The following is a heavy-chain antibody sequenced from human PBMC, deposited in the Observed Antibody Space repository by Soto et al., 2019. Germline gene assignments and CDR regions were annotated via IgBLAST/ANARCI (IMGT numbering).Heavy chain of an antibody. CDR2: INNDGSDT. CDR1: GVKIRSYW. V-gene: IGHV3-74*01. Sequence: AGRPLRHSSEVAGVKIRSYWMHWVSKKQEKGLVWVSHINNDGSDTTYADSVKGRFTISRDNAKNTLYLQMNSLRAEDTAVYFFSRFDPGGDSYYYYYVMDVWGQGTTVTVSS. J-gene: IGHJ6*02. D-gene: IGHD3-16*01. CDR3: SRFDPGGDSYYYYYVMDV.